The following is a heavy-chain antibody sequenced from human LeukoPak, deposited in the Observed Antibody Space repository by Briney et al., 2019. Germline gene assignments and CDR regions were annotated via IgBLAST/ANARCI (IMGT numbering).Heavy chain of an antibody. D-gene: IGHD3-3*01. CDR2: IYTSGST. V-gene: IGHV4-61*02. J-gene: IGHJ4*02. CDR1: GGSISSGSYY. CDR3: ARDPDDFWSGYFDY. Sequence: PSQILSLTCTVSGGSISSGSYYWSWIRQPAGKGLEWIGRIYTSGSTNYNPSLKSRVTISVDTSKNQFSLKLSSVTAADTAVYYCARDPDDFWSGYFDYWGQGTLVTVSS.